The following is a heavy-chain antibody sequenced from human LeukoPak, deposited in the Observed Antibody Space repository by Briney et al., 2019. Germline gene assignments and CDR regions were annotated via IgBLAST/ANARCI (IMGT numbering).Heavy chain of an antibody. CDR1: GGSISSSSYY. Sequence: SETLSLTCTVSGGSISSSSYYWGWIRQPPGEGLEWIGYIYYSGSTNYNPSLKSRVTISVDTSKNQFSLKLSPVTAADTAVYYCARRYYDFWSGYIDYWGQGTLVTVSS. V-gene: IGHV4-61*05. CDR3: ARRYYDFWSGYIDY. J-gene: IGHJ4*02. CDR2: IYYSGST. D-gene: IGHD3-3*01.